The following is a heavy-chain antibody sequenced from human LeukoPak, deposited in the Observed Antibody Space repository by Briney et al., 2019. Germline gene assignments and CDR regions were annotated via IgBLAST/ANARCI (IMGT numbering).Heavy chain of an antibody. CDR3: ARSAPYYYYMDV. CDR2: IYTSGST. V-gene: IGHV4-4*09. Sequence: PSETLSLTCTVSGGSISSYYRSWIRQPPGKGLEWIGYIYTSGSTNYNPSLKSRVTISVDTSKNQFSLKLSSVTAADTAVYYCARSAPYYYYMDVWGKGTTVTVSS. J-gene: IGHJ6*03. CDR1: GGSISSYY.